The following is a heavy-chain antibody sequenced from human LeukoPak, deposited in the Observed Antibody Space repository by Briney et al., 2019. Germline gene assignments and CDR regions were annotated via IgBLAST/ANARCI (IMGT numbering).Heavy chain of an antibody. V-gene: IGHV4-30-4*01. CDR2: IYYSGST. D-gene: IGHD3-9*01. CDR3: ARVWRDILTGRFFDY. CDR1: GGSISSGDYY. Sequence: SETLSLTCTVSGGSISSGDYYWSWIRQPPGKGLEWIGYIYYSGSTYYNPSLKSRVTISVDTSKNQFSLKLSSVTAADTAVYYCARVWRDILTGRFFDYWGQGTLVTVSS. J-gene: IGHJ4*02.